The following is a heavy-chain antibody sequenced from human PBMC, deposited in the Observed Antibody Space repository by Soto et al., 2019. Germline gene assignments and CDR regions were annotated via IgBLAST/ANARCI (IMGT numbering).Heavy chain of an antibody. CDR2: ISDSGNT. CDR3: VRGNSGWSPYRSRLFHFCYMDV. V-gene: IGHV4-59*08. J-gene: IGHJ6*03. D-gene: IGHD6-19*01. CDR1: GVSISSYY. Sequence: SDTLSLTCTVSGVSISSYYWTWILQPPGKGLEWLGYISDSGNTNYNPSLKSRVAMSIDTSKRQLSLNLWSLTAADTAVYYCVRGNSGWSPYRSRLFHFCYMDVWGKETTVTVSS.